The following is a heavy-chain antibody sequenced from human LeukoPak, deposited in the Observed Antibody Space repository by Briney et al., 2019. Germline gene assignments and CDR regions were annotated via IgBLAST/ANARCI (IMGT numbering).Heavy chain of an antibody. CDR3: ARGPSPITMVRGADY. CDR1: GFTFSSYW. D-gene: IGHD3-10*01. V-gene: IGHV3-74*01. CDR2: INTDGSST. Sequence: GGSLRLSCAASGFTFSSYWMHWVRQAPGKGLVWVSRINTDGSSTSYADSVKSRFTISRDNAKNTLYLQMNSLRAEDTAVYYCARGPSPITMVRGADYWGQGTLVTVSS. J-gene: IGHJ4*02.